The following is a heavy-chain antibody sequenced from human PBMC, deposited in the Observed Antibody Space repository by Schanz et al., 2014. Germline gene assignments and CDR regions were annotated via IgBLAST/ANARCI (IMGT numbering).Heavy chain of an antibody. CDR3: ARGPLGTSP. Sequence: QVQLVQSGAEVKKPGASVKVSCKASGYTFTSDSMHWVRQAPGQGLEWMGWISPYNGNTNYAPKVQGRVTITADKSTSTAYMELTSLRSDDTAVYYCARGPLGTSPWGQGTLVTVSS. V-gene: IGHV1-18*04. D-gene: IGHD5-12*01. CDR1: GYTFTSDS. CDR2: ISPYNGNT. J-gene: IGHJ5*02.